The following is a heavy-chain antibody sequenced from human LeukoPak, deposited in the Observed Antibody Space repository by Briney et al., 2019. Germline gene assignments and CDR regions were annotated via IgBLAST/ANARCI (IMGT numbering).Heavy chain of an antibody. V-gene: IGHV3-23*01. CDR2: ISGSGGST. Sequence: GGSLRLSCAASGFTFSSYAMSWVRQAPGKGLERVSAISGSGGSTYYADSVKGRFTISRDNSKNTLYLQMNSLRAEDTAVYYCAKDSSPGASSWVNWFDPWGQGTLVTVSS. D-gene: IGHD4/OR15-4a*01. CDR3: AKDSSPGASSWVNWFDP. CDR1: GFTFSSYA. J-gene: IGHJ5*02.